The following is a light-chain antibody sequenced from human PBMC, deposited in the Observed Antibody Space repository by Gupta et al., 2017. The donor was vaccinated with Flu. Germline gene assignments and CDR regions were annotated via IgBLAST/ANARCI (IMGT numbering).Light chain of an antibody. J-gene: IGKJ2*01. Sequence: ELVMTQSPATLSVSPGERATLSCRASKSVASNLAWYQQNRAQAPRLLMYGASTRATGIPARFSGSGSGTEFTLTISSLQSEDFAVYYCQHYNRWPPAFTFGQGTKLEIK. V-gene: IGKV3-15*01. CDR3: QHYNRWPPAFT. CDR2: GAS. CDR1: KSVASN.